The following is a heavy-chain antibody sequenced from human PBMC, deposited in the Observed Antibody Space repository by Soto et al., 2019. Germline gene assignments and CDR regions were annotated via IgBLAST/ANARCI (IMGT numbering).Heavy chain of an antibody. J-gene: IGHJ6*02. V-gene: IGHV4-4*02. CDR2: IFHIGHT. CDR1: GGSITSSHW. CDR3: ARREYGMDV. Sequence: SETLSLTCVVSGGSITSSHWWSWVRQTPGKGLEWIGEIFHIGHTNYNPSLKGRVTISLDQSKNQFSLKMTSMTAADTAVFYSARREYGMDVWGQGTTVTVSS.